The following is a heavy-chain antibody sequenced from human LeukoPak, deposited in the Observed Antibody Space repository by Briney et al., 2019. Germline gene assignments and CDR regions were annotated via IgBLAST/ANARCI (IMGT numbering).Heavy chain of an antibody. CDR2: ISDSGNT. D-gene: IGHD6-6*01. CDR1: GFTLSSYA. Sequence: GGSLRLSCAASGFTLSSYAMSWVRQAPGKGLEWVSAISDSGNTYHADSVKGRFTISRDISKNTLFLQMNSLRAEDTAVYYCAKDGMYSSSSSYYFDYWGQGTLVTVSS. V-gene: IGHV3-23*01. CDR3: AKDGMYSSSSSYYFDY. J-gene: IGHJ4*02.